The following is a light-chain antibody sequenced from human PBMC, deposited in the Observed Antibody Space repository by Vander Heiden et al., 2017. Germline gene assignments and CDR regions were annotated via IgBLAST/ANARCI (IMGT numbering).Light chain of an antibody. CDR2: TAS. V-gene: IGKV1-5*03. CDR1: QSFSSR. CDR3: QRYDNYPLT. J-gene: IGKJ1*01. Sequence: DIQMIQSPSTPSSSVGDRVTISCRASQSFSSRLAWYQQKPGKAPKRLSYTASDLESGVPSRFRGSGAGTEFTLTISSLQPEDFATYYCQRYDNYPLTFRSGTKVES.